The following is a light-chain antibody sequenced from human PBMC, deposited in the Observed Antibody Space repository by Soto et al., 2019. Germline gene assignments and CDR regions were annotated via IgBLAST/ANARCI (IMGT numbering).Light chain of an antibody. J-gene: IGLJ2*01. V-gene: IGLV8-61*01. CDR1: SGSVSTSYY. Sequence: QTVVTQEPSFSVSPGGTVTLTCGLSSGSVSTSYYPSWYQQTPGQAPRSLIYSTTTRSSGVPDRFSGSILGSKAALTITGAQADDDSDYYCALYMGSGILVFGGGTKLTVL. CDR3: ALYMGSGILV. CDR2: STT.